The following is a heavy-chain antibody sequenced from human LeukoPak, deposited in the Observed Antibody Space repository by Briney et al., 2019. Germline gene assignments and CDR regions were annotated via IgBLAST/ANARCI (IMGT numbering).Heavy chain of an antibody. D-gene: IGHD5-24*01. CDR2: INHSGTT. J-gene: IGHJ6*03. Sequence: PSETLSLTCTVSGYSINSGYYWGWIRQPPGKGLEWIASINHSGTTYYNPSLASRVSISVDTSKNQFSLRLTSVTVADTAVYYCARVVEMATINLYYMDVWGKGTTVTVSS. CDR3: ARVVEMATINLYYMDV. CDR1: GYSINSGYY. V-gene: IGHV4-38-2*02.